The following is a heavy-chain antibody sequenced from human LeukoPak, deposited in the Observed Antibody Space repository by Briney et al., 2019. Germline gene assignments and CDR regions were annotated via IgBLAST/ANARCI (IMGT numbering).Heavy chain of an antibody. D-gene: IGHD3-3*01. CDR2: INPNSGGT. Sequence: ASVKVSCKASGYTFTGYYMHWVRQAPGQGLEWMGWINPNSGGTNYAQKFQGRVTMTRDTSISTAYMELSRLRSDDTAVYYCAITARITIFGVVTAPLDYWGQGTPVTVSS. V-gene: IGHV1-2*02. CDR1: GYTFTGYY. J-gene: IGHJ4*02. CDR3: AITARITIFGVVTAPLDY.